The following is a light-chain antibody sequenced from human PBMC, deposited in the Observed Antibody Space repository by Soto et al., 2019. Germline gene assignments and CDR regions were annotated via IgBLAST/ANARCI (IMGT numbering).Light chain of an antibody. Sequence: QSVLTQPPSVSGAPGQKVTISCTGSSSNIGAGYDVNWYQQFPGTAPKLLIYGDSNRPSGVTGRFSGSKSGTSASLAITGLHAEDEADYYSQSYDNSLTDSVVVGGGTKLTVL. CDR3: QSYDNSLTDSVV. J-gene: IGLJ2*01. CDR2: GDS. CDR1: SSNIGAGYD. V-gene: IGLV1-40*01.